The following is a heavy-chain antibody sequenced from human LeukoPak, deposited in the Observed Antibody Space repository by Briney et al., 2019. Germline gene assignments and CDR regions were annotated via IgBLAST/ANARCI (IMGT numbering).Heavy chain of an antibody. J-gene: IGHJ4*02. D-gene: IGHD3-22*01. CDR1: GFTFSDYY. V-gene: IGHV3-11*01. Sequence: GGSLRLSCAASGFTFSDYYMSWIRQAPGKGLEWVSYISSSGSTIFYADSVKGRFTVSRDNTKNSLYLEMNSLRAEDTAVYFCTRRYYHDSSGNFQRDYWGQGTLVTVSS. CDR2: ISSSGSTI. CDR3: TRRYYHDSSGNFQRDY.